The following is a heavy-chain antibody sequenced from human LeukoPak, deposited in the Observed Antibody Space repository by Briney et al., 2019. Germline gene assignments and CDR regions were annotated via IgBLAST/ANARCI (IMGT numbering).Heavy chain of an antibody. CDR3: ARGDFNDYGDYVDAFEI. J-gene: IGHJ3*02. CDR2: IKPDGSEK. Sequence: GGSLRLSCAASGFTFSSYWMSWVRQAPGKGLEWVANIKPDGSEKYCVDSVKGRCTISRDNAKKSLYLQMNSLRAEDTAVYYCARGDFNDYGDYVDAFEIWGQGTMVTVSA. V-gene: IGHV3-7*01. D-gene: IGHD4-17*01. CDR1: GFTFSSYW.